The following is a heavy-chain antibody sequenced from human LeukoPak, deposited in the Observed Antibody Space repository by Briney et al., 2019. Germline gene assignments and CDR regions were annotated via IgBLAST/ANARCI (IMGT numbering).Heavy chain of an antibody. CDR1: GFTFSSYG. V-gene: IGHV3-30*19. CDR2: ISYDGSNK. J-gene: IGHJ4*02. Sequence: KAGRSLRLSCAASGFTFSSYGMHWVRQAPGKGLEWVAVISYDGSNKYYADSVKGRFTISRDNSKNTLYLQMNSLRAEDTAVYYCARLRIGYWGQGTLITVSS. CDR3: ARLRIGY. D-gene: IGHD3-16*02.